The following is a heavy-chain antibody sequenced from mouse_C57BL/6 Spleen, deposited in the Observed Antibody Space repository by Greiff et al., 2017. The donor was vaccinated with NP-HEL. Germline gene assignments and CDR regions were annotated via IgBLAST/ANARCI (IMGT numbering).Heavy chain of an antibody. D-gene: IGHD1-1*01. CDR2: IDPSDSYT. CDR3: ARRGDYYGSSKFAY. V-gene: IGHV1-50*01. J-gene: IGHJ3*01. CDR1: GYTFTSYW. Sequence: VQLQQSGAELVKPGASVKLSCKASGYTFTSYWMQWVKQRPGQGLEWIGEIDPSDSYTNYNQKFKGKATLTVDTSSSTAYMQRSSLTSEDSAVYYCARRGDYYGSSKFAYWGQGTLVTVSA.